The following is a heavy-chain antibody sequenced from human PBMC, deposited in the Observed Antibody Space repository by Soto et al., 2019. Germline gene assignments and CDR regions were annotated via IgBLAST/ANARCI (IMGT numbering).Heavy chain of an antibody. Sequence: PGGSLRLSCAASGFSFSSYGMHWVRQAPGKGLDWVAVIWYDGSNKYYAESVKGRFTISRDNSKNTLYVQMNSLTVEDTAVYYCARAQYTGSYFDACDVWGQGTMGTVS. CDR3: ARAQYTGSYFDACDV. D-gene: IGHD1-26*01. J-gene: IGHJ3*01. CDR2: IWYDGSNK. CDR1: GFSFSSYG. V-gene: IGHV3-33*03.